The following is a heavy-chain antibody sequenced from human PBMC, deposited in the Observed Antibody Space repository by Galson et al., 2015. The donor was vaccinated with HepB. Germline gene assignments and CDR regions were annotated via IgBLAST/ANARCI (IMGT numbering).Heavy chain of an antibody. D-gene: IGHD3-22*01. CDR1: GFTFSSYS. CDR3: ARWSHYYDSSGYPVDYYYYYMDV. J-gene: IGHJ6*03. Sequence: SLRLSCAASGFTFSSYSMNWVRQAPGKGLEWVSSISSSSSYIYYADSVKGRFTISRDNAKNSLYLQMNSLRAEDTAVYYCARWSHYYDSSGYPVDYYYYYMDVWGKGTTVTVSS. V-gene: IGHV3-21*04. CDR2: ISSSSSYI.